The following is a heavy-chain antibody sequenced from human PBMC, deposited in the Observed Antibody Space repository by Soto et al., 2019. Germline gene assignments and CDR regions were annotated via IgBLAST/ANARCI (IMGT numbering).Heavy chain of an antibody. Sequence: PSETLSLTCTVSGGSISSGDYYWSWIRQPPGKGLEWIGYIYYSGSTYYNPSLKSRVTISVDTSKNQFSLKLSSVTAADTAVYYCARENARDGYNFPYYYYGMDVWGQGTTVTVSS. D-gene: IGHD5-12*01. V-gene: IGHV4-30-4*01. CDR1: GGSISSGDYY. CDR3: ARENARDGYNFPYYYYGMDV. J-gene: IGHJ6*02. CDR2: IYYSGST.